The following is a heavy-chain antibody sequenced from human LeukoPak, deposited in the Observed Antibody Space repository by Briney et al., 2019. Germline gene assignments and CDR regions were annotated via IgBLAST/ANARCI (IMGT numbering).Heavy chain of an antibody. D-gene: IGHD3-9*01. Sequence: RGSLRLSCAASGFTFSSYGMHWVRQAPGKGLEWVAVISYDGSNKYYADSVKGRFTISRDNSKNTLYLQMNSLRAEDTAVYYCAKGTVLRYFDWSPIAPNYYYGMDVWGQGTTVTVSS. CDR2: ISYDGSNK. CDR1: GFTFSSYG. V-gene: IGHV3-30*18. J-gene: IGHJ6*02. CDR3: AKGTVLRYFDWSPIAPNYYYGMDV.